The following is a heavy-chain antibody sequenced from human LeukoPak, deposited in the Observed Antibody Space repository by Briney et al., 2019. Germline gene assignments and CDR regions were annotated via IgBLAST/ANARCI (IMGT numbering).Heavy chain of an antibody. CDR2: IYYTGST. Sequence: ASETLSLTCTVSGGSISSYYWSWIRQPPGQGLEWIGYIYYTGSTSYNPSLKSRVTISVDTSKNQFSLMLGSVTAADTAVYYCAKNWLSGHDFYVLGVWGQGTTVTVSS. V-gene: IGHV4-59*01. J-gene: IGHJ6*02. CDR3: AKNWLSGHDFYVLGV. D-gene: IGHD2-21*02. CDR1: GGSISSYY.